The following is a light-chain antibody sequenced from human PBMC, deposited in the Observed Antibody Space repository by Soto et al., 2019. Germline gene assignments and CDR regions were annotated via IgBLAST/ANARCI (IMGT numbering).Light chain of an antibody. Sequence: EIVLTQSPGTLSLSPGERATLSCRASQNVNSNFLAWYQQKPGQAPRLLISGASNRATGIPDRFSGSGSGTDFTLTISRLEPEDFAVYYCQQYYTTPPTFGLGTKVEVK. CDR2: GAS. J-gene: IGKJ1*01. CDR3: QQYYTTPPT. CDR1: QNVNSNF. V-gene: IGKV3-20*01.